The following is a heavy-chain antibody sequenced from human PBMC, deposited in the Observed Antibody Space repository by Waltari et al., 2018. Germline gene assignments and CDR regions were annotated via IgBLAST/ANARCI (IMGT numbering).Heavy chain of an antibody. CDR1: GGSISGSSYY. J-gene: IGHJ4*02. CDR3: ATWAPSSRHFDY. Sequence: QLQLQESGPGLVKPSETLSLSCTVSGGSISGSSYYLGWIRQPPGKGLEWIGSIYYSGTTYYNSSLKSRVIISVDTSKNQFSLKVSSVTAADTAVYFCATWAPSSRHFDYWGQGTLVTVSS. V-gene: IGHV4-39*07. CDR2: IYYSGTT. D-gene: IGHD6-6*01.